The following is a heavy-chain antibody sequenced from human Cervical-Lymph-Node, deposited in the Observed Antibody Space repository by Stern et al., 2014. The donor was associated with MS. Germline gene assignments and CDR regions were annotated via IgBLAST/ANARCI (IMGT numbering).Heavy chain of an antibody. CDR3: ARHQPAATFAMDV. D-gene: IGHD2-2*01. V-gene: IGHV5-51*01. CDR2: IFPADSDS. Sequence: MQLVQSGAEVKKPGESLKISCKGSGYNFGDYWIGWVRQKPGKGLEWMGTIFPADSDSRYSPPFEGQVTISADESISTAFLQSSSLKASDTGIYYCARHQPAATFAMDVWGQGTTVIVSS. J-gene: IGHJ6*02. CDR1: GYNFGDYW.